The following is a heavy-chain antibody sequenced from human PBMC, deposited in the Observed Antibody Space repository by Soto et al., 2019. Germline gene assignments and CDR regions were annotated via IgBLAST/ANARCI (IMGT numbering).Heavy chain of an antibody. CDR1: GGTISGYY. J-gene: IGHJ5*02. V-gene: IGHV4-4*07. Sequence: SETLSLTCSVSGGTISGYYWTWIRQPAGKGLEWIGRIYSSGNTKYNPSLQSRVTMPLDTSNNQFSLRLTSVTAADTAVYYCARGQRFSDWFDPWGQGTLVTVSS. CDR2: IYSSGNT. CDR3: ARGQRFSDWFDP. D-gene: IGHD3-3*01.